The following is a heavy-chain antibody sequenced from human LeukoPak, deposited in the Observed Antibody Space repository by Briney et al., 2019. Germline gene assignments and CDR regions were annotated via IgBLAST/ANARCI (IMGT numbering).Heavy chain of an antibody. D-gene: IGHD3-10*01. CDR2: INPNSGGT. J-gene: IGHJ5*02. V-gene: IGHV1-2*02. Sequence: ASVKVSCKASGYTFTGYYMHWVRQAPGQGLEWMGWINPNSGGTNYAQKFQGRVTMTRDTSISPGYMGLSRLRVCDPAVHYCARGGDGYYGSGSQNWFDPWGQGTLVTVSS. CDR1: GYTFTGYY. CDR3: ARGGDGYYGSGSQNWFDP.